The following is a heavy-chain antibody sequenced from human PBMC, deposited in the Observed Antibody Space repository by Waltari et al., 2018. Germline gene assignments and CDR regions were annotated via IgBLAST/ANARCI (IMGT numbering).Heavy chain of an antibody. CDR3: AREITGGNRIFDY. D-gene: IGHD2-15*01. CDR1: GVYISSYY. V-gene: IGHV4-59*01. CDR2: IYYSGST. Sequence: QVQLQESGPGLVKPSETLSLTCTVSGVYISSYYWSWIRPPPGKGLEWIGHIYYSGSTNYNPSLKSRVTISVDTSKNQFSLKLSSVTAADTAVYYCAREITGGNRIFDYWGQGTLVTVSS. J-gene: IGHJ4*02.